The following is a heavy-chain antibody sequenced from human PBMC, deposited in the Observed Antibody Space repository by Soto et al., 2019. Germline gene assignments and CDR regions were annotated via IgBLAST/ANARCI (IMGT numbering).Heavy chain of an antibody. CDR1: GGSFSGYY. CDR2: VNHSGGI. V-gene: IGHV4-34*02. D-gene: IGHD3-22*01. CDR3: AGRNGYYAGIDY. Sequence: QVQLQQWGAGLLKPSETLSLTCVVYGGSFSGYYWSWIRQPPGKGLEWFGEVNHSGGIDYSPSRKSRVTISVDTSKNQFSLKLSSVTAADTAVYYCAGRNGYYAGIDYWGQGKLVTVSS. J-gene: IGHJ4*02.